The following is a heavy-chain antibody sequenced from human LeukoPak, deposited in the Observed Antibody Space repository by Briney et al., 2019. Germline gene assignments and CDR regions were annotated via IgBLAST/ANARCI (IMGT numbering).Heavy chain of an antibody. Sequence: NTSQTLSLTCTVSGGSISSGDYYWSWIRQPPGKGLEWIGYIYHSGSTYYNPSLKSRVTISVDRSKNQFSLKLSSVTAADTAVYYCARDLQVTTVTTDFPYYYYYGMDVWGQGTTVTVSS. D-gene: IGHD4-17*01. V-gene: IGHV4-30-2*01. CDR3: ARDLQVTTVTTDFPYYYYYGMDV. CDR2: IYHSGST. J-gene: IGHJ6*02. CDR1: GGSISSGDYY.